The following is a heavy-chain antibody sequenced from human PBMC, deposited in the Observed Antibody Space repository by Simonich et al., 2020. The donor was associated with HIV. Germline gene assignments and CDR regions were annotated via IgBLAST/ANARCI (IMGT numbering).Heavy chain of an antibody. V-gene: IGHV4-34*01. CDR3: ARRGGYALDY. CDR2: INHSGST. Sequence: QVHLQQWGAGLLKPSETLSLTCAVYGGSFSGYYWHWIRQPPGKGLEWIGEINHSGSTDYNSSLKSRVTISVDTSKNQFSLKLSSVTAADTAMYYCARRGGYALDYWGQGTLVTVSS. D-gene: IGHD5-12*01. CDR1: GGSFSGYY. J-gene: IGHJ4*02.